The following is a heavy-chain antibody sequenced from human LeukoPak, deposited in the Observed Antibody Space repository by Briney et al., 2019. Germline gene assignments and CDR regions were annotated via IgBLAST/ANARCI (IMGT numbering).Heavy chain of an antibody. Sequence: GGSLRLSCAASGFPFTKYWMSWVRQAPGKGLQWVANIKQGGSDKGYVDSLKGRFTISRDNAQNSLYLQVNSLSAEDTAVYYCARIGYRSSTFDFWGQGTLVTVSS. CDR3: ARIGYRSSTFDF. J-gene: IGHJ4*02. CDR2: IKQGGSDK. D-gene: IGHD6-6*01. CDR1: GFPFTKYW. V-gene: IGHV3-7*05.